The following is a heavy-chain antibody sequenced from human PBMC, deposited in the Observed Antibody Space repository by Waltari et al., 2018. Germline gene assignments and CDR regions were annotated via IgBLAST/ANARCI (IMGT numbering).Heavy chain of an antibody. V-gene: IGHV4-34*02. J-gene: IGHJ4*02. D-gene: IGHD5-12*01. CDR3: AREYSSFEPIFDY. Sequence: QVQLQQWGAGLLKPSETLSVTCEVFDDSLSKYYWVWIRQSPGKALEWIGEINRSGSTNYNPSLKGRVTISLDMSKKQVSLRVTSVTAADTAVYYCAREYSSFEPIFDYWGRGTLVTVSS. CDR2: INRSGST. CDR1: DDSLSKYY.